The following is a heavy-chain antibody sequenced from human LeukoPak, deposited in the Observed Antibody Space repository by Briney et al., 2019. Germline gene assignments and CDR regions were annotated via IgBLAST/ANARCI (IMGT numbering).Heavy chain of an antibody. D-gene: IGHD7-27*01. CDR3: ARDLGGSARNWASNWFDP. J-gene: IGHJ5*02. Sequence: PGGSLRLSCAASGFTFGDYPMHWVRQAPGKGREWVSLFWRDGGSSFQADSVRGRFTISRDNSKKSLYLQMNSLRCEDTAMYYCARDLGGSARNWASNWFDPWGQGTLVTVSS. CDR1: GFTFGDYP. CDR2: FWRDGGSS. V-gene: IGHV3-43*02.